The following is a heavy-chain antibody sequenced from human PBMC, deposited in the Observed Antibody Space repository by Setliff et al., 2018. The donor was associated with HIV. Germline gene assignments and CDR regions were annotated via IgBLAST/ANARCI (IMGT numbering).Heavy chain of an antibody. CDR2: MSYTGTT. D-gene: IGHD3-10*01. J-gene: IGHJ4*02. CDR1: GGSISSSSYY. CDR3: ARGSPMVRGVITPFDY. V-gene: IGHV4-39*02. Sequence: SETLSLTCSVSGGSISSSSYYWGWIRQPPGKGLDWIGSMSYTGTTYDNPSLKSRVTISVDTSKNQFSLKLTSVTAADTAVYYCARGSPMVRGVITPFDYWGQGTLVTVSS.